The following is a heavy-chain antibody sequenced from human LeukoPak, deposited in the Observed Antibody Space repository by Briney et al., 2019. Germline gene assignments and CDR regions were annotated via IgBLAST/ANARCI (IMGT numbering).Heavy chain of an antibody. Sequence: HAGGSLRLPCAASGFTFSSYAMSWVRQAPGKGLEWVSAISGSGGGTYYADSVKGRFTISRDNSKNTLYLQMNSLRAEDTAVYYCAKVLRIAMGRGQGTLVTVSS. D-gene: IGHD6-19*01. V-gene: IGHV3-23*01. J-gene: IGHJ4*02. CDR1: GFTFSSYA. CDR2: ISGSGGGT. CDR3: AKVLRIAMG.